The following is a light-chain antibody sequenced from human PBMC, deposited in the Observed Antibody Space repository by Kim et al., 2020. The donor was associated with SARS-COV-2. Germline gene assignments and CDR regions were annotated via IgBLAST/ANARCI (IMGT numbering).Light chain of an antibody. CDR3: MQGTQTMT. CDR2: MGS. V-gene: IGKV2-28*01. Sequence: ESASRSFRSSQSLRHSNGITYLDWFLQKAGQSPQLLVYMGSTRASGVHERFSGSGSGTDFTLKISRVEAEDVGIYYCMQGTQTMTFGQGTRLEIK. CDR1: QSLRHSNGITY. J-gene: IGKJ5*01.